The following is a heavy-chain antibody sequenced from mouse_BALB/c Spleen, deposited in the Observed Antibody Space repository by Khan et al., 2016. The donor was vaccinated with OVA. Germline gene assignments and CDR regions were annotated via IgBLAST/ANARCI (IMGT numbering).Heavy chain of an antibody. D-gene: IGHD1-1*02. J-gene: IGHJ3*01. V-gene: IGHV5-9*03. Sequence: EVQLQESGGGLVKPGGSLKLSCAASGFTFSSFTMSWVRQTPEKRLEWVASISSGGDNTYYPDSVKGRFTISRDNAKNNLYLQMSSLRSEDTALYYCTRSNYGPFAYWRQGTLVTVSA. CDR1: GFTFSSFT. CDR3: TRSNYGPFAY. CDR2: ISSGGDNT.